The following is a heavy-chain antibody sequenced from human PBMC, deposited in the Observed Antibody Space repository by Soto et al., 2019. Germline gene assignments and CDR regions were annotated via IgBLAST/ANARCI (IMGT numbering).Heavy chain of an antibody. CDR3: AREGQYSSSPYYYYYGMDV. CDR1: GYTFTSYD. Sequence: ASVKVSCKASGYTFTSYDINWVRQATGQGLAWMGWMNPNSGNTGYAQKFKGRVTMTRNTSISTAYMELSSLRSEDTAVYYCAREGQYSSSPYYYYYGMDVWGQGTTVTVSS. D-gene: IGHD6-6*01. J-gene: IGHJ6*02. V-gene: IGHV1-8*01. CDR2: MNPNSGNT.